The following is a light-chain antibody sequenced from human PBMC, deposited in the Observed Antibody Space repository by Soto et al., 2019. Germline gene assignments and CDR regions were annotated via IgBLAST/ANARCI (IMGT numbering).Light chain of an antibody. Sequence: QSALTQPPSGSGSPGQRVNISFSGSSSNIWAGYDVHWYQQLAGTAPKLLIYGNSNRPPGVHDRLSGSKSDTAAFLAITGLQTEDEDDYSCQSYDSRLSGYVFGTGIKVTV. J-gene: IGLJ1*01. V-gene: IGLV1-40*01. CDR1: SSNIWAGYD. CDR3: QSYDSRLSGYV. CDR2: GNS.